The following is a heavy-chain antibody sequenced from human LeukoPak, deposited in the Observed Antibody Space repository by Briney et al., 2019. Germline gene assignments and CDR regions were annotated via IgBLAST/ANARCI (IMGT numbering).Heavy chain of an antibody. D-gene: IGHD6-19*01. CDR2: IIPILGIA. V-gene: IGHV1-69*04. J-gene: IGHJ5*02. CDR1: GGTFSSYA. CDR3: AREESSEQWLQDGWFDP. Sequence: ASVKVSCKASGGTFSSYAISWVRQAPGQGLEWMGRIIPILGIANYAQKFQGRVTITADKSTSTAYMELSSLRSEDTAVYYCAREESSEQWLQDGWFDPWGQGTLVTVSS.